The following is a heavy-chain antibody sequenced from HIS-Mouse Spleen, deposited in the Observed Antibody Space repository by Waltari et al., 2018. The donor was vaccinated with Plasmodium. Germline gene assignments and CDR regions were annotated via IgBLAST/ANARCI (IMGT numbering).Heavy chain of an antibody. V-gene: IGHV4-4*07. Sequence: QVQLQESGPGLVKPSETLSLTCTVSGGSISSYYWSWIRQPAGKGLEWIGRIYTSGSTTLHPSLKSRVTMSVDTSKNQFSLKLSSVTAADTAVYYCARASGGYSYGRVFDYWGQGTLVTVSS. CDR3: ARASGGYSYGRVFDY. CDR2: IYTSGST. J-gene: IGHJ4*02. CDR1: GGSISSYY. D-gene: IGHD5-18*01.